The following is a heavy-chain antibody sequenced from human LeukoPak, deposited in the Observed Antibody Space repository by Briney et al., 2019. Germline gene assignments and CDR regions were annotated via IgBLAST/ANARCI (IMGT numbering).Heavy chain of an antibody. Sequence: GGSLRLSCAASGFTFSSYAMSWVRQAPGKGLEWVSAISGSGGSTYYADSVKGRFTISRHNPKNTLYLQMNSLRAEDTAVYYCANDGAGGSSSTDDAFDIXXXGTMVTVSS. CDR1: GFTFSSYA. CDR3: ANDGAGGSSSTDDAFDI. CDR2: ISGSGGST. V-gene: IGHV3-23*01. D-gene: IGHD1-26*01. J-gene: IGHJ3*02.